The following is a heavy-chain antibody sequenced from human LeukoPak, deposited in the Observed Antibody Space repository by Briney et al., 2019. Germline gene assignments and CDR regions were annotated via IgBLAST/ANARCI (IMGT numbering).Heavy chain of an antibody. J-gene: IGHJ6*02. Sequence: PGRSLRLSCAASGFTFSSYGRHWVRQAPGKGLEWVAVISYDGSNKYYADSVKGRFTISRDNSKNTLYLQMNSLRAEDTAVYHCAKDRAVTGLLGATPYYYYYYGMDVWGQGTTVTVSS. V-gene: IGHV3-30*18. CDR1: GFTFSSYG. D-gene: IGHD1-26*01. CDR2: ISYDGSNK. CDR3: AKDRAVTGLLGATPYYYYYYGMDV.